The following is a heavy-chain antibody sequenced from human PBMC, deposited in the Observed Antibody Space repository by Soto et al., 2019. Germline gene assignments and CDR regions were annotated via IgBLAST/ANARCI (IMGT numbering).Heavy chain of an antibody. V-gene: IGHV3-53*01. J-gene: IGHJ6*02. D-gene: IGHD3-10*01. CDR2: IYSGGDT. Sequence: EVQLVESGGTSIQPGGSLRLSCAASGFSVSSDYMGWVRQAPGKGLEWVSLIYSGGDTYYADSVKGRFTISRDISSNTIYLHMTSLRADDTAIYYCTRAGSDPGNFYISNYYAMDVWGRGTTVTVSS. CDR3: TRAGSDPGNFYISNYYAMDV. CDR1: GFSVSSDY.